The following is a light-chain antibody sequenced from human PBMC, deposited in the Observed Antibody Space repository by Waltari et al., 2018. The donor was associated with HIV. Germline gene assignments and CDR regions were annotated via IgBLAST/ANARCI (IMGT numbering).Light chain of an antibody. CDR2: KAT. CDR1: SLADQY. CDR3: QSADNSDTYYV. Sequence: SYELTQPPSISVSPGQTARIPCSGESLADQYVYWYQQKPGQAPLLMMYKATERPSGIPERFFGSTSGTTVTLTIDGVQAEDEADYYCQSADNSDTYYVFGSGTKVTVL. V-gene: IGLV3-25*03. J-gene: IGLJ1*01.